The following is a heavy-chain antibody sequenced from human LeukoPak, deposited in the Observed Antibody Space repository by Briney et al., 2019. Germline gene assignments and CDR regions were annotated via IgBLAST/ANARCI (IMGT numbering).Heavy chain of an antibody. D-gene: IGHD1-26*01. CDR2: INHSGST. J-gene: IGHJ3*02. Sequence: SETLSLTCAVYGGSFSGYYWSWIRQPPGKGLEWIGEINHSGSTNYNPSLKSRVTISVDTSKNQFSLKLSSVTAADTAVYYCARARYSGSYNAFDIWGQGTMVTVSS. CDR1: GGSFSGYY. CDR3: ARARYSGSYNAFDI. V-gene: IGHV4-34*01.